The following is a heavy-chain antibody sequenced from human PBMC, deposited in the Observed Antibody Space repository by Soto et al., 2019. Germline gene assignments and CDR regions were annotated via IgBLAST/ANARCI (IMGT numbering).Heavy chain of an antibody. CDR1: GYTFTTYW. CDR3: ATLGEVPGVARFQNGLDV. D-gene: IGHD3-16*01. J-gene: IGHJ6*02. V-gene: IGHV5-51*01. Sequence: GESLKISCKGSGYTFTTYWIGWVRQMPGKGLDWMGIIFPGDSDTRYNPSFQGQVTISVDKSISTVYLQWSSLKASDTAIYYCATLGEVPGVARFQNGLDVWGQGTTVTVSS. CDR2: IFPGDSDT.